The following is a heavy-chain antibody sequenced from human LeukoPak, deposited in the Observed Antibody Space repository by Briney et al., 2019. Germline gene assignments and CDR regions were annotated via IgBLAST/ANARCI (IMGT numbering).Heavy chain of an antibody. D-gene: IGHD3-10*01. V-gene: IGHV3-23*01. J-gene: IGHJ4*02. CDR2: ISGSGGST. Sequence: PGGSLRLSCAASGFTFSSYAMSWVRQAPGKGLEWVSAISGSGGSTYYADSVKGRFTISRDNSKNTLYLQMNSLRAEDTAVYYCAKGFFSGCGIYYFDYWGQGTLVTVSS. CDR1: GFTFSSYA. CDR3: AKGFFSGCGIYYFDY.